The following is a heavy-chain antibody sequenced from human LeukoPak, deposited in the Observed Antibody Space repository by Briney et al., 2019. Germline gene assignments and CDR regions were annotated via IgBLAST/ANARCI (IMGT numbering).Heavy chain of an antibody. CDR2: ISGSGGST. V-gene: IGHV3-23*01. D-gene: IGHD3-9*01. CDR3: AKGFYFGPDAFDI. Sequence: GGSLRLSCAASGFTFNNTWMSWVRQAPGKGLEWVSAISGSGGSTYYADSVKGRFTISRDNSKNTLYLQMNSLRAEDTAVYYCAKGFYFGPDAFDIWGQGTMVTVSS. J-gene: IGHJ3*02. CDR1: GFTFNNTW.